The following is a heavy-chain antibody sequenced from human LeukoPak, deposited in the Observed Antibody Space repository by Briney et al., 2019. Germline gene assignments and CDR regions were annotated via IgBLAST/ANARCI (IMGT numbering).Heavy chain of an antibody. CDR1: VSPFTKDW. Sequence: GGPRQLSCQASVSPFTKDWIGGVRPVRGKGREWMGIMFPGDAGTRYSPSFQGQVTISADKSIGTAYLQWSSLKASDTAIYYCAIGGVSSTSCYRCFNYWGQGTLVTVSS. CDR2: MFPGDAGT. J-gene: IGHJ4*02. CDR3: AIGGVSSTSCYRCFNY. D-gene: IGHD2-2*02. V-gene: IGHV5-51*01.